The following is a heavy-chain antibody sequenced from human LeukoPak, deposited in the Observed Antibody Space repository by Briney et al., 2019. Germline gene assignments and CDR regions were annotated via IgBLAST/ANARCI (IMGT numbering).Heavy chain of an antibody. Sequence: GESLKISCKGSGYSFTSYWIGWVRQMPGKGLEWMGIIYPGDSDTRYSPSFQGQVTISADKSISTAYLQWSSLKASDTAMYYCARLGIAVAGQGVAFDIWGQGTMVTVSS. CDR3: ARLGIAVAGQGVAFDI. V-gene: IGHV5-51*01. CDR2: IYPGDSDT. J-gene: IGHJ3*02. CDR1: GYSFTSYW. D-gene: IGHD6-19*01.